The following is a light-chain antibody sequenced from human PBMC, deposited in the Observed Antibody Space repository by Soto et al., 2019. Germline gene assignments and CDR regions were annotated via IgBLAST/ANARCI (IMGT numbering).Light chain of an antibody. V-gene: IGKV3-11*01. J-gene: IGKJ4*01. Sequence: EIVLTQSPATLSLSPGERATLSCRASQSVSASLVWYQLKPGQAPRLLIYDASNRATGIPARFSGSGSGTDFTLTISSLETEDFAIYYCQQRYTWPLTFGGGTKVEIE. CDR2: DAS. CDR3: QQRYTWPLT. CDR1: QSVSAS.